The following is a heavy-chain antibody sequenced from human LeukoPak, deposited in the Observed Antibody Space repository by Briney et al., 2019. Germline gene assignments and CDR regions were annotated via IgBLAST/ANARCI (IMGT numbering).Heavy chain of an antibody. CDR3: TSRLYGDYVRVYYGMDV. V-gene: IGHV3-15*01. CDR1: GFTISNAW. D-gene: IGHD4-17*01. Sequence: PGGSLRLSCAASGFTISNAWMSWVRQAPGKGLEWVGRIKSKTDGGTTDYAAPVKGRFTISRDDSKNTLYLQMNSLKTEDTAVYYCTSRLYGDYVRVYYGMDVWGQGTTVTVSS. J-gene: IGHJ6*02. CDR2: IKSKTDGGTT.